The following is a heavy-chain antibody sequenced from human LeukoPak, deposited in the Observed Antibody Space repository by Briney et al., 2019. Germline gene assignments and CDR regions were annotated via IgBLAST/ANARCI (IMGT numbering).Heavy chain of an antibody. J-gene: IGHJ4*02. CDR3: AVYRIAMVRGVIPLLQH. CDR1: GFTFRNYA. D-gene: IGHD3-10*01. CDR2: ITGSSETT. V-gene: IGHV3-23*01. Sequence: GGSLRLSCAASGFTFRNYAMSWARQAPGKGLEWVSAITGSSETTYYVDSVKGRFTISRDNSKNTVYLQMNSLRAEDTAVYYCAVYRIAMVRGVIPLLQHWGQGTLVTVSS.